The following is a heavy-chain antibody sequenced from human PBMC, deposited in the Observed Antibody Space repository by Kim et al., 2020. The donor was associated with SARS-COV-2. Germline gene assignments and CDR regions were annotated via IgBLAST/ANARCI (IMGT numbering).Heavy chain of an antibody. J-gene: IGHJ4*02. Sequence: SETLSLTCTVSGGSISSSSYYWGWIRQPPGKGLEWIGSIYYSGSTYYNPSLKSRVTISVDTSKNQFSLKLSSVTAADTAVYYCARDERNRHFDWLLDLPLGGDYWGQGTLVTVSS. D-gene: IGHD3-9*01. V-gene: IGHV4-39*07. CDR3: ARDERNRHFDWLLDLPLGGDY. CDR2: IYYSGST. CDR1: GGSISSSSYY.